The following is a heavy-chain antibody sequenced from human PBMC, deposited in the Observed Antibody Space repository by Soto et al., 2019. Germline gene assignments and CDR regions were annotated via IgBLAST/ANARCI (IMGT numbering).Heavy chain of an antibody. CDR2: IYYSGST. D-gene: IGHD5-12*01. Sequence: SETLSLTRTVSGGSISSYYGSWIRQPPGKGLEWIGYIYYSGSTNYNPSLKSRVTISVDTSKNQFSLKLSSVTAADTAVYYCARLPARGYSGYDFSGFDYWGQGTLVTVSS. CDR1: GGSISSYY. V-gene: IGHV4-59*01. J-gene: IGHJ4*02. CDR3: ARLPARGYSGYDFSGFDY.